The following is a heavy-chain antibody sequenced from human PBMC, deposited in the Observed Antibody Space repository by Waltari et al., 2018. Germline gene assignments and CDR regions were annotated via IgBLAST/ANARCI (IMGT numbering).Heavy chain of an antibody. Sequence: QVQLLQSGAEVKKPGASVKVSCKASGYTFTDHYIHWVRQAPGQGLEWMGWINPNGGGTPFAEKFQGRVVMTRDTSISTAYMELRRLTSDDTADYYCARDVTPPCRDGTSFDPWGQGTLVIVSS. V-gene: IGHV1-2*02. CDR1: GYTFTDHY. J-gene: IGHJ5*02. CDR3: ARDVTPPCRDGTSFDP. D-gene: IGHD6-13*01. CDR2: INPNGGGT.